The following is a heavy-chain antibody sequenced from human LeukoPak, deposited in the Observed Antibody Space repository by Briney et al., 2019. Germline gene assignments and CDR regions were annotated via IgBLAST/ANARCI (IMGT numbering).Heavy chain of an antibody. CDR2: IRNKAYGGTT. CDR3: TRDGSLDYDILTGYPLPTGDY. CDR1: GFTFGDYA. V-gene: IGHV3-49*03. Sequence: GGSLRLSCTASGFTFGDYAMSWFRQAPGKGLEWVVVIRNKAYGGTTEYAASVKGRFTISRDDSKSIAYLQMDSLKTEDTAVYYCTRDGSLDYDILTGYPLPTGDYWGQGTLVTVSS. J-gene: IGHJ4*02. D-gene: IGHD3-9*01.